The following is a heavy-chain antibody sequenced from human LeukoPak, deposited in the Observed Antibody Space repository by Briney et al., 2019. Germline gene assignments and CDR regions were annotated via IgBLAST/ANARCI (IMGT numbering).Heavy chain of an antibody. J-gene: IGHJ6*02. CDR2: MNPNSGNT. V-gene: IGHV1-8*01. D-gene: IGHD3-3*01. CDR3: ARAGYYDFWSGYYIANYYYYGMDV. Sequence: ASVKVSCKASGYTFTSYDINWVRQATGQGPEWMGWMNPNSGNTGYAQKFQGRVTMTRNTSISTAYMEPSSLRSEDTAVYYCARAGYYDFWSGYYIANYYYYGMDVWGRGTTVTVSS. CDR1: GYTFTSYD.